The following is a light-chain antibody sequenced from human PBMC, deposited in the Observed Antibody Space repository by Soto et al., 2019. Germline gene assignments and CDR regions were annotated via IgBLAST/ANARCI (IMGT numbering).Light chain of an antibody. J-gene: IGKJ1*01. V-gene: IGKV1-39*01. CDR3: QHTFNSPPWT. CDR1: QNIDMY. Sequence: DIHMTQSPSSLSASVGDTVTITCRASQNIDMYLNWFQQKPGKAPRVLISGASNLQSGVPSRFSGIGSGTDFTLTISSLQSEDFASYFCQHTFNSPPWTFGQGTKVEVK. CDR2: GAS.